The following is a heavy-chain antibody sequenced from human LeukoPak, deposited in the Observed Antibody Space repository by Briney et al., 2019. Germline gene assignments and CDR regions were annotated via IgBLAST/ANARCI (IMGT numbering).Heavy chain of an antibody. D-gene: IGHD3-10*02. V-gene: IGHV3-23*01. Sequence: GGSLRLSCAASGFTFSSHGMNWVRQAPGKGLEWVSGIRGDGVTTYYADSVKGRFTISRDNSKNTLYLQMNSLRAEDTAVYYCAELGITMIGGVWGKGTTVTISS. CDR1: GFTFSSHG. J-gene: IGHJ6*04. CDR3: AELGITMIGGV. CDR2: IRGDGVTT.